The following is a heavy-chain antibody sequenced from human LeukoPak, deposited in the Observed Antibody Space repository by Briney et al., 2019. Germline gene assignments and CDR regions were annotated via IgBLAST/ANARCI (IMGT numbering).Heavy chain of an antibody. CDR3: ARRRLANKKYYYYYYGLDV. J-gene: IGHJ6*02. CDR2: IYPGDSDT. CDR1: GYSFANYF. Sequence: GESLKISCKGSGYSFANYFIAWVRQMPGKGLEWMGIIYPGDSDTRYSPSFQGQVTIAADKSINTAYLQWSSLKASDTAMYYCARRRLANKKYYYYYYGLDVWGQGTTVTVSS. V-gene: IGHV5-51*01. D-gene: IGHD3-9*01.